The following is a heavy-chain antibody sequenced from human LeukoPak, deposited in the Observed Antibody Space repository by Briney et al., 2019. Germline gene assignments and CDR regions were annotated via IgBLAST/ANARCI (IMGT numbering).Heavy chain of an antibody. CDR1: GYTFTGYY. D-gene: IGHD2-2*01. CDR2: MNPNSGNT. J-gene: IGHJ6*02. CDR3: ARVLLGYCSSTSCPYYYGMDV. V-gene: IGHV1-8*02. Sequence: ASVKVSCKASGYTFTGYYMHWVRQAPGQGLEWMGWMNPNSGNTGYAQKFQGRVTMTRNTSISTAYMELSSLRSEDTAVYYCARVLLGYCSSTSCPYYYGMDVWGQGTTVTVSS.